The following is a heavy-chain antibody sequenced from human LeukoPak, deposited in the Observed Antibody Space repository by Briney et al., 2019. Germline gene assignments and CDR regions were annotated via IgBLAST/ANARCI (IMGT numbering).Heavy chain of an antibody. D-gene: IGHD2-8*02. CDR3: ARGSTGLEYYFDY. Sequence: GPLRLSCAASGFTFISYAMSWVRQAPGKGLEWVSAISGSGGSTYYADSVKGRFTISRDNSKNTLYLQMNSLRAEDTAVYYCARGSTGLEYYFDYWGQGTLVTVSS. CDR2: ISGSGGST. CDR1: GFTFISYA. J-gene: IGHJ4*02. V-gene: IGHV3-23*01.